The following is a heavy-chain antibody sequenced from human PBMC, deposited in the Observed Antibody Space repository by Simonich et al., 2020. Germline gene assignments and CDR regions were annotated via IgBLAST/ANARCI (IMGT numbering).Heavy chain of an antibody. CDR3: ARGGLADRRIVYYYYMDV. V-gene: IGHV1-69*09. J-gene: IGHJ6*03. CDR2: IIPILEIE. Sequence: QVQLVQSGAEVKKPGSSVKVSCKASGGTFSSYAISWVRQAPGQGLEWMGGIIPILEIENYAQKFQGRVTSTADKSTSTAYMGLSSLRSEDTAVYYCARGGLADRRIVYYYYMDVWGKGTTVTVSS. D-gene: IGHD2-15*01. CDR1: GGTFSSYA.